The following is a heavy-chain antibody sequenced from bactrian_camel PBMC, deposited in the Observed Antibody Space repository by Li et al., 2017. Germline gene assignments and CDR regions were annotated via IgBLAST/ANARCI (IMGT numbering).Heavy chain of an antibody. CDR3: AASASWCRRNA. D-gene: IGHD3*01. J-gene: IGHJ6*01. CDR1: GFIFRNCG. Sequence: HVQLVESGGGSVQAGGSLKLSCAASGFIFRNCGMGWYRQAPGKERDLVSSISGDGTTTYADPVKGRFTISYDNAKNTLYLQMNSLKTEDTAVYYCAASASWCRRNAWGQGTQVTVS. CDR2: ISGDGTT. V-gene: IGHV3S53*01.